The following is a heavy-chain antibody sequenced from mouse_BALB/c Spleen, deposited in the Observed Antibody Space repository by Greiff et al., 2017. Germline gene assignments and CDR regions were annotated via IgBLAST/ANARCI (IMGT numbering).Heavy chain of an antibody. CDR2: ISTYYGAA. J-gene: IGHJ3*01. CDR1: GYTFTDYA. V-gene: IGHV1S137*01. CDR3: ARGDGTWFAY. D-gene: IGHD2-1*01. Sequence: QVQLQQSGAELVRPGVSVKISCKGSGYTFTDYAMHWVKQSHAKSLEWIGVISTYYGAASYNQKFKGKATMTVDKSSSTAYMELARLTSEDSAIYYCARGDGTWFAYWGQGTLVTVSA.